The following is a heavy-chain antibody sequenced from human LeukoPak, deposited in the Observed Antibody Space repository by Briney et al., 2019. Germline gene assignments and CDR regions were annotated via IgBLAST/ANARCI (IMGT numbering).Heavy chain of an antibody. J-gene: IGHJ3*02. CDR3: ARPITWIQLWDAFDI. Sequence: GGSLRLSCAASGFTFSSYAMHWVRQAPGKGLEYVSAISSNGGSTYYANSVKGRFTISRDNSKNTLYLQMGSPRAEDMAVYYCARPITWIQLWDAFDIWGQGTMVTVSS. V-gene: IGHV3-64*01. CDR2: ISSNGGST. CDR1: GFTFSSYA. D-gene: IGHD5-18*01.